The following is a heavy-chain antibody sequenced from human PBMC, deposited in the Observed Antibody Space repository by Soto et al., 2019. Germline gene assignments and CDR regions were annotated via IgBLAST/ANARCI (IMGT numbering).Heavy chain of an antibody. CDR2: ISYDGSNK. CDR3: GKVADSGYYTVER. V-gene: IGHV3-30-3*02. J-gene: IGHJ4*02. D-gene: IGHD3-22*01. CDR1: GFTFSSYA. Sequence: GGSLRLSCAASGFTFSSYAMHWVRQAPGKGLEWVAVISYDGSNKYYADSVKGRFTISRDNSKNTLYLQMDNLRAEDTAVYYCGKVADSGYYTVERWGQGTLVTVSS.